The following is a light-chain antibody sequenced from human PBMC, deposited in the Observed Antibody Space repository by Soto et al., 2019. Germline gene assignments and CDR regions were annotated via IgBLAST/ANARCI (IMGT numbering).Light chain of an antibody. CDR3: TSDTNTYTVI. J-gene: IGLJ2*01. Sequence: QSAMTQPASVSGSPGQSITISCTGSSSDVGGDNHVSWYQQHPGKVPKLMIYDVSKRPSGVSNRFSGSKFGNTASLTISGLQAEDEADYYCTSDTNTYTVIIGGGTKLTVL. CDR2: DVS. V-gene: IGLV2-14*01. CDR1: SSDVGGDNH.